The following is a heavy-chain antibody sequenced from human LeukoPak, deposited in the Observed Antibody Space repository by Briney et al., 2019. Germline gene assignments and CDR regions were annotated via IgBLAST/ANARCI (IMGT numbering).Heavy chain of an antibody. CDR2: INTNTGNP. CDR1: GYTFTSYA. J-gene: IGHJ3*02. Sequence: GASVKVSCKASGYTFTSYAMNWVRQAPGQGLEWMGWINTNTGNPTYAQGFTGRFVFSLDSSVSTAYLQISNLMPEDTAKYYCAREILRFDIWGQGTMAIVSS. V-gene: IGHV7-4-1*02. CDR3: AREILRFDI.